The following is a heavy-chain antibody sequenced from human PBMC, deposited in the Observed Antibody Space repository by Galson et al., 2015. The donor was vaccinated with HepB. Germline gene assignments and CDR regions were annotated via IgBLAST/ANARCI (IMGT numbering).Heavy chain of an antibody. CDR1: GFTFSSYW. Sequence: SLRLSCAASGFTFSSYWMSWVRQAPGKGLEWVANIKQDGSEKYYVDSVKGRFTISRDNAKNSLYLQMNSLRAEDTAVYYCARVAFYYDSSGYSYEGYFDLWGRGTLVTVSS. V-gene: IGHV3-7*04. CDR2: IKQDGSEK. CDR3: ARVAFYYDSSGYSYEGYFDL. D-gene: IGHD3-22*01. J-gene: IGHJ2*01.